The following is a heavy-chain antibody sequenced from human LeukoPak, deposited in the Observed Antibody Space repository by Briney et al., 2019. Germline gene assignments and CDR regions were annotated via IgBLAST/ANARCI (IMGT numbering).Heavy chain of an antibody. Sequence: SETLSLTCTVSGGSISSNSYYWGWLRQPPGKGLEWIGSIYYSGSTYYNPSLKSRVTISVDTSKNQFSLKLSSVTAADTAVYYCARPAFLRGHSDYWGQGTLVTVSS. V-gene: IGHV4-39*01. CDR2: IYYSGST. J-gene: IGHJ4*02. CDR1: GGSISSNSYY. CDR3: ARPAFLRGHSDY. D-gene: IGHD2-21*01.